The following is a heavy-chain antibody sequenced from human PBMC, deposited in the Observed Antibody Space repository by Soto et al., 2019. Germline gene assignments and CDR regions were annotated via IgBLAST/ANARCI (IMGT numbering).Heavy chain of an antibody. CDR2: ISPGSRYP. Sequence: GGSLRLSCAVSGFTFGDSYMSWSRQAPGKGLEWLSYISPGSRYPAYTDSVRGRFTISRDNAKRSLYLQMMSLTAEDTAIYYCVRAGGGGLFDPWGQGTMVTVSS. CDR1: GFTFGDSY. J-gene: IGHJ5*02. D-gene: IGHD2-15*01. CDR3: VRAGGGGLFDP. V-gene: IGHV3-11*06.